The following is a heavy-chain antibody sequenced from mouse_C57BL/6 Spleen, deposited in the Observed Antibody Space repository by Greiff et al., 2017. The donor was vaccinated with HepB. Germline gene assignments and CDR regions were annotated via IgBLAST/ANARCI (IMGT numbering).Heavy chain of an antibody. Sequence: VQLQQSGAELVRPGTSVKVSCKASGYAFTNYLIEWVKQRPGQGLEWIGVINPGSGGSNYSEKFKGKETLTADKSSSTAYMQLSSLTSEDSAVYFCARWVNYVDYWGQGTTLTVSS. CDR1: GYAFTNYL. D-gene: IGHD1-1*02. CDR2: INPGSGGS. J-gene: IGHJ2*01. V-gene: IGHV1-54*01. CDR3: ARWVNYVDY.